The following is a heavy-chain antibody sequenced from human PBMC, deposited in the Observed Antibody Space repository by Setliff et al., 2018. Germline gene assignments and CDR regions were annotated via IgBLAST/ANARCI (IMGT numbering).Heavy chain of an antibody. Sequence: LRLSCAASGFTFSSYSMNWVRQAPGKGLEWVSSISSSGSYIYYADSVKGRFTISRDNAKNSLYLQMNSLRAEDTAVYYCARVDPPIVDTAMVTSPFDYWGQGTLVTVSS. J-gene: IGHJ4*02. D-gene: IGHD5-18*01. CDR2: ISSSGSYI. V-gene: IGHV3-21*01. CDR1: GFTFSSYS. CDR3: ARVDPPIVDTAMVTSPFDY.